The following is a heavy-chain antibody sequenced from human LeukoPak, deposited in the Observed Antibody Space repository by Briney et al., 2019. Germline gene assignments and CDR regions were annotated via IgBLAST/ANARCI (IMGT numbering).Heavy chain of an antibody. CDR1: GFTFDDNA. CDR2: ISWNSGKM. CDR3: VKDADSIVGAQMDA. D-gene: IGHD1-26*01. Sequence: PGGSLRLSCAASGFTFDDNAMHWVRQPPGMGLEWVAGISWNSGKMDYADSVWGRFALSRDNVMSTLSLQMNSPRPEDTAFYFCVKDADSIVGAQMDAWGQGTLVTVSS. V-gene: IGHV3-9*01. J-gene: IGHJ5*02.